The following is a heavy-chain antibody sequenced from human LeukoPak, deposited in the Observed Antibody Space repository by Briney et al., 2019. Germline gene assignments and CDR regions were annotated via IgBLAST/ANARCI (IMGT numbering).Heavy chain of an antibody. CDR3: AREGPVRYFDWLPVL. CDR1: GGTFSSYA. Sequence: ASVKVSCKASGGTFSSYAISWVRQAPGQGLEWMGGIIPIFGTANYAQKFQGRVTITADKSTSTAYMELSSLRSEDTAVYYCAREGPVRYFDWLPVLWGQGTLVTVSS. CDR2: IIPIFGTA. D-gene: IGHD3-9*01. J-gene: IGHJ4*02. V-gene: IGHV1-69*06.